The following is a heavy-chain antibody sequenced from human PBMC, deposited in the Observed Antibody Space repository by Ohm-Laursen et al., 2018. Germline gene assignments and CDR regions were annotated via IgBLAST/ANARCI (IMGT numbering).Heavy chain of an antibody. CDR2: INSDGSST. D-gene: IGHD6-13*01. Sequence: SLRLSCAASGFSVSSYDMNWVRQAPGKGLVWVSRINSDGSSTTYADSVMGRFTISRDNAKNTVYLQMNSLRAEDTAVYYCARGETSSSWSTFDYWGQGTLVTVSS. CDR3: ARGETSSSWSTFDY. J-gene: IGHJ4*02. CDR1: GFSVSSYD. V-gene: IGHV3-74*01.